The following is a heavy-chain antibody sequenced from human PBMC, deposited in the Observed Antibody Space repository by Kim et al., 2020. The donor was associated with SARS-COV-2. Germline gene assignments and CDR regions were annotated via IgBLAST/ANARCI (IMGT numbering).Heavy chain of an antibody. CDR3: ARDVYGERGMDV. CDR2: IYYSGST. Sequence: SETLSLTCTVSGGSISSGGYYWSWIRQHPGKGLEWIGYIYYSGSTYYNPSLKSRVTISVDTSKNQFSLKLSSVTAADTAVYYCARDVYGERGMDVWGQGTTVTVSS. D-gene: IGHD4-17*01. J-gene: IGHJ6*02. CDR1: GGSISSGGYY. V-gene: IGHV4-31*03.